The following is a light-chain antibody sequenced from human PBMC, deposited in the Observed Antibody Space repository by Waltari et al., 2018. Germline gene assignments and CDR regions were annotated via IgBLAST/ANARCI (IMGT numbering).Light chain of an antibody. J-gene: IGLJ2*01. CDR3: QSYDSSFRV. Sequence: QSVLTQPPSVSGAPGQRVTISCTGSSSNIGAGYDVHWYQQLPGTAPKLLIYGNSNRPSGAPDRFSGSKSGTSASLAITGLQAEDEADYYCQSYDSSFRVFGGGTKLTVL. CDR1: SSNIGAGYD. V-gene: IGLV1-40*01. CDR2: GNS.